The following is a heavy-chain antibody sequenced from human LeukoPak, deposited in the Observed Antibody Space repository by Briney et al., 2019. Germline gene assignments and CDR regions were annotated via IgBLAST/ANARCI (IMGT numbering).Heavy chain of an antibody. CDR2: ITGSGGST. J-gene: IGHJ4*02. CDR1: GFTFSNYA. D-gene: IGHD6-19*01. CDR3: AKGPSNGWFNYFDN. V-gene: IGHV3-23*01. Sequence: PGGSLRLSCAASGFTFSNYAMSWVRQAPGKGLEWVSGITGSGGSTYYADSVKGRFTISRDNSKNTLYLQVNSLRAEDTAVYYCAKGPSNGWFNYFDNWGQGTLVTVSS.